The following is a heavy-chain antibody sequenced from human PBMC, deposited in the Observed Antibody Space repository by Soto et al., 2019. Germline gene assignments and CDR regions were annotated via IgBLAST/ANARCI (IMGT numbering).Heavy chain of an antibody. V-gene: IGHV1-18*01. CDR1: GYTFTSYG. CDR2: ISAYNGNT. J-gene: IGHJ4*02. D-gene: IGHD6-6*01. Sequence: ASVKVSCKASGYTFTSYGISWVRQAPGQGLEWMGWISAYNGNTNYAQKLQGRVTMTTDTSTSTAYMELRSLRSDDTAVYYCARARVSEQLVAVPPDDYWGQGTLVTVSS. CDR3: ARARVSEQLVAVPPDDY.